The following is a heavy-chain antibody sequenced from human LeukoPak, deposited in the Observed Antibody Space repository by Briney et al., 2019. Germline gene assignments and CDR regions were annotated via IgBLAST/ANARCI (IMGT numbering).Heavy chain of an antibody. J-gene: IGHJ4*02. D-gene: IGHD1-26*01. Sequence: GASVKVSCKASGYTFTSYGISWVRQAPGQGLEWMGWINAGNGNTKYSQKFQGRVTITRDTSASTAYMELSSLRSEDTAVYYCARDLSGSPRYWGQGTLVTVSS. V-gene: IGHV1-3*01. CDR3: ARDLSGSPRY. CDR2: INAGNGNT. CDR1: GYTFTSYG.